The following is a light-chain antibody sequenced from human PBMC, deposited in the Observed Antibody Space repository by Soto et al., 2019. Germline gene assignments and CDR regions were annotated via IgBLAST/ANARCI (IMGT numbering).Light chain of an antibody. Sequence: DIQMTQSPSSLSASVGDRVTITCRASQSISSYLNWYQQKPGKAPKLLIYTASSLQGGVPSRFSGSGSGTDFTLTISNLQPEDFATYYCQQSYSTPLTFGGGTRWIS. V-gene: IGKV1-39*01. CDR3: QQSYSTPLT. CDR1: QSISSY. CDR2: TAS. J-gene: IGKJ4*01.